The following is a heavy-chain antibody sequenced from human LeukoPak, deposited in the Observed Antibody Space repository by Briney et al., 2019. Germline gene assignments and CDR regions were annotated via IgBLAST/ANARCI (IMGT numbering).Heavy chain of an antibody. CDR1: GFTFDDYG. V-gene: IGHV3-20*04. CDR3: ARAIYVWGSYRPWDY. CDR2: INGNGGTT. D-gene: IGHD3-16*02. Sequence: GGSLRLSCAASGFTFDDYGMSWVRQAPGKGLEWVSGINGNGGTTGYVDSVKGRFTISRDNAKNCLYLQMNSLRAEDTALYYCARAIYVWGSYRPWDYWGQGTLVTVSS. J-gene: IGHJ4*02.